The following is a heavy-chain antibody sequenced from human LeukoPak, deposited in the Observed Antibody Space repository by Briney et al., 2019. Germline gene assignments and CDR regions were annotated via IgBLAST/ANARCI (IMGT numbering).Heavy chain of an antibody. D-gene: IGHD6-13*01. CDR2: ILHTGST. Sequence: PSETLSLTCAVSGYSLTNHYWIWIRQPPGKGLEWIGEILHTGSTNYNPSFKGRVTISIDTSKNQFFLTLTSVTAADTAVYFCAGGPAAVHPWGQGTLVTVSS. CDR1: GYSLTNHY. J-gene: IGHJ5*02. CDR3: AGGPAAVHP. V-gene: IGHV4-34*12.